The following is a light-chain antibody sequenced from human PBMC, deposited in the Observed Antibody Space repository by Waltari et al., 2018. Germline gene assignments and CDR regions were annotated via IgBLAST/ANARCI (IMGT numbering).Light chain of an antibody. J-gene: IGKJ4*01. Sequence: DIHMTQSPSSLSASVGDRVTITCRASQDISNFLAWYQQRPGKGPVLLIYAANALQSGVPSRFSGSGSGTDFTLTINSLQPEDAATYYCQMYATAPPLTFGGGTRV. CDR2: AAN. CDR3: QMYATAPPLT. V-gene: IGKV1-27*01. CDR1: QDISNF.